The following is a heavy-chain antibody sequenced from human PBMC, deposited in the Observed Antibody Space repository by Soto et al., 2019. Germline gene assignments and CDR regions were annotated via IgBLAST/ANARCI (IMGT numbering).Heavy chain of an antibody. V-gene: IGHV5-51*01. CDR1: GYIFNNYW. CDR3: ARDIDYNGHSETFDI. CDR2: IYPSNSVT. Sequence: PGESLKISCKVSGYIFNNYWIAWVRQRPGTGLEWMGIIYPSNSVTRYNPSFQGQVTISADESISTAYLQWSSLKASDTAIYYCARDIDYNGHSETFDIWGQGKMVTVSS. J-gene: IGHJ3*02. D-gene: IGHD4-4*01.